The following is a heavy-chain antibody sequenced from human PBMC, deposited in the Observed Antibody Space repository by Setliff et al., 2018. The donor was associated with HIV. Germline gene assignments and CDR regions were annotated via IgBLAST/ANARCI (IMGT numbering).Heavy chain of an antibody. CDR3: ASETEAGTFDY. CDR1: GGSFSGYY. D-gene: IGHD6-19*01. V-gene: IGHV4-34*01. Sequence: PSETLSLTCAVYGGSFSGYYWSWVRQPPGKGLEWIGEINHSGSTNYNPSLKSRVTVSVDTSKNQFSLKVSSVTAADTAVYYCASETEAGTFDYWGQGTLVTVSS. CDR2: INHSGST. J-gene: IGHJ4*02.